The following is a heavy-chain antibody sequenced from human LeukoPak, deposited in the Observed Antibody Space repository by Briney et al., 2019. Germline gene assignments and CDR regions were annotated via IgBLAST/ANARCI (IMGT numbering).Heavy chain of an antibody. Sequence: GGSLRLSCAASGFTFSTSGMHWVRQAPGKGLEWVAFIRYDGRNKYYADSVKGRFTISRDNSKNTLYLQMNSLRGEDTAVYYCARGYYDSSGYYYWYYFDYWGQGTLVTVSS. D-gene: IGHD3-22*01. V-gene: IGHV3-30*02. J-gene: IGHJ4*02. CDR3: ARGYYDSSGYYYWYYFDY. CDR2: IRYDGRNK. CDR1: GFTFSTSG.